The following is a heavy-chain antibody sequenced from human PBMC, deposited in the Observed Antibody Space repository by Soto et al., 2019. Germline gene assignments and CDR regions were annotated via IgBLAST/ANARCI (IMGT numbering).Heavy chain of an antibody. V-gene: IGHV1-69*01. CDR3: ARGYSGYDSRNRSNWFDP. J-gene: IGHJ5*02. CDR1: GGTFSSYA. CDR2: IIPIFGTA. Sequence: SVKVSFNASGGTFSSYAISLVRHSPGQGLEWVGGIIPIFGTANYAQKFQGRVTITADESTSTAYMELSSLRSEDTDVYYCARGYSGYDSRNRSNWFDPWGQGTLVTVSS. D-gene: IGHD5-12*01.